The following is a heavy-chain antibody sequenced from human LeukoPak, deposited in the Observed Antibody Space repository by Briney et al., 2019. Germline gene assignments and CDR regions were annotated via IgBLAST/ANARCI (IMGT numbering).Heavy chain of an antibody. CDR1: GFTFSSYA. Sequence: PGGSLRLSCAASGFTFSSYAMSWVRQAPGKGLEWVSGTSDRGDYTYYADSVKGRFTISRDNAKNSLYLQMNSLRAEDTAVYYCARENYDSSGYPAGYFDYWGQGTLVTVSS. V-gene: IGHV3-23*01. CDR2: TSDRGDYT. J-gene: IGHJ4*02. CDR3: ARENYDSSGYPAGYFDY. D-gene: IGHD3-22*01.